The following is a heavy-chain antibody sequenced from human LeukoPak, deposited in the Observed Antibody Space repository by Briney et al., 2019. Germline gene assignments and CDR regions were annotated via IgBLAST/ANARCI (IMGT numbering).Heavy chain of an antibody. CDR3: ARPIHSMAVAGCDAFDI. Sequence: SVKVSCKASGGTFSSYAISWVRQAPGQGLEWMGGIIPIFGTANYAQKFQGRVTITTDESTSTAYMELSSLRSEDTAVYYCARPIHSMAVAGCDAFDIWGQGTMVTVSS. V-gene: IGHV1-69*05. D-gene: IGHD6-19*01. CDR2: IIPIFGTA. CDR1: GGTFSSYA. J-gene: IGHJ3*02.